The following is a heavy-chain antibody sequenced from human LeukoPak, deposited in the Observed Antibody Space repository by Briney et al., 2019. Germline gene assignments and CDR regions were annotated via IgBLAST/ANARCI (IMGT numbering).Heavy chain of an antibody. V-gene: IGHV1-2*02. CDR3: ARGRGYCSSTSCYSLWFDP. CDR2: ISAYSGGT. CDR1: GYTFTSYG. J-gene: IGHJ5*02. Sequence: GASVKVSCKASGYTFTSYGISWVRQAPGQGLEWMGWISAYSGGTNYAQKFQGRVTMTRDTSISTAYMELSRLRSDDTAVYYCARGRGYCSSTSCYSLWFDPWGQGTLVTVSS. D-gene: IGHD2-2*02.